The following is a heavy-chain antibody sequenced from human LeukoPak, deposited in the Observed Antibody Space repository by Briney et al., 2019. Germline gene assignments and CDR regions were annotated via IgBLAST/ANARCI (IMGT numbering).Heavy chain of an antibody. J-gene: IGHJ6*03. D-gene: IGHD2-2*01. V-gene: IGHV4-59*11. CDR3: ARDWCGSTSCYFWGNGYYYMDV. Sequence: SETLSLTCAVSDDSFSSHYWTWIRQPPGKGLEWIGYISYIGSTNYNPSLKSRVTISIDTSRNQFSLRLSSVTAADTAVYYCARDWCGSTSCYFWGNGYYYMDVWGKGTTVTVSS. CDR2: ISYIGST. CDR1: DDSFSSHY.